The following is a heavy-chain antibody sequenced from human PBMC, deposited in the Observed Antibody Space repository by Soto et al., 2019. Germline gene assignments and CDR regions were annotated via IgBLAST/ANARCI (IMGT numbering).Heavy chain of an antibody. V-gene: IGHV4-4*02. CDR3: ARSPSSSWFGGGAFDI. CDR2: IFHSGST. CDR1: GGSISSSHW. J-gene: IGHJ3*02. Sequence: SETLSLTCAVSGGSISSSHWWTWVRQPPGKGLDWIGEIFHSGSTNYNPSLRSRVTIPLDKSRNHFSLTLRSVTAADTAVYYCARSPSSSWFGGGAFDIWGQGTMVTVSS. D-gene: IGHD6-13*01.